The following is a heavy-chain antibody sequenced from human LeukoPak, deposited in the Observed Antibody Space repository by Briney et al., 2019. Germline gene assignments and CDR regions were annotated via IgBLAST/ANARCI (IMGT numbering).Heavy chain of an antibody. V-gene: IGHV4-59*01. CDR3: ARDRTPNGYSSGWRI. CDR1: GGSISSYY. Sequence: SETLSLTCTVSGGSISSYYWSWIRQPPGKGLEWIGYTYYSGSTNYNPSLKSRVTISVDTSKNQFSLKLSSVTAADTAVYYCARDRTPNGYSSGWRIWGQGTMVTVSS. J-gene: IGHJ3*02. CDR2: TYYSGST. D-gene: IGHD6-19*01.